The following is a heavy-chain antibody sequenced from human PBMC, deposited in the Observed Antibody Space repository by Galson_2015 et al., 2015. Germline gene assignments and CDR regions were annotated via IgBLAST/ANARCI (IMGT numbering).Heavy chain of an antibody. D-gene: IGHD2-15*01. Sequence: SLRLSYAASGFTFSSYAMNWVRQAPGKGLEWVAVISYDGSNKYYADSVKGRFTISRDNSKNTLYLQMNSLRAEDTAVYYCAKDLVATSDYWGQGTLVTVSS. CDR1: GFTFSSYA. CDR2: ISYDGSNK. CDR3: AKDLVATSDY. J-gene: IGHJ4*02. V-gene: IGHV3-30*04.